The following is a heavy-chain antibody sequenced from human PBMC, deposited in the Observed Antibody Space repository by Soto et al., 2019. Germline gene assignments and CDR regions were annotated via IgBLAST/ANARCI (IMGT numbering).Heavy chain of an antibody. J-gene: IGHJ6*02. D-gene: IGHD3-16*02. CDR2: ISGSGGST. CDR1: GFTFGSYA. CDR3: AKDQGSFGYRYGMDV. Sequence: EVQLLESGGGLVQPGGSLRLSCAASGFTFGSYAMSWVRQAPGKGLEWVSAISGSGGSTYYADSVKGRFTISRDNSKNTLYLQMNSLRAEDTAVYYCAKDQGSFGYRYGMDVWGQGTTVTVSS. V-gene: IGHV3-23*01.